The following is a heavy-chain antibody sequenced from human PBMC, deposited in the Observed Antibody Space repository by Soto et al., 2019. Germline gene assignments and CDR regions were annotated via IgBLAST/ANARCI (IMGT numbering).Heavy chain of an antibody. D-gene: IGHD3-3*01. CDR2: ISHDGRIE. CDR1: GFTFSTFA. J-gene: IGHJ5*02. Sequence: PGGALRLSCAASGFTFSTFALHLGRQAPGEGLEWVALISHDGRIEKYADSVKGRFTISRDNSKNTLYMQMDSLSLEDTGVYYCARDGLPDDFRSGGYWFDPWGQGTQVTVSS. CDR3: ARDGLPDDFRSGGYWFDP. V-gene: IGHV3-30-3*01.